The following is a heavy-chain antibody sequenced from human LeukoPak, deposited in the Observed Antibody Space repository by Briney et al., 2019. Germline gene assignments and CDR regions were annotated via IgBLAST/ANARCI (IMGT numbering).Heavy chain of an antibody. J-gene: IGHJ4*02. CDR1: GGSISSYY. Sequence: PSETLSLTCTVSGGSISSYYWGWIRQPPGKGLEWIGSIYYSGSTYYNPSLKSRVTISVDTSKNQFSLKLSSVTAADTAVYYCARQTRSAMTGYSYYFDYWGQGTLVTVSS. V-gene: IGHV4-39*01. CDR3: ARQTRSAMTGYSYYFDY. D-gene: IGHD3-9*01. CDR2: IYYSGST.